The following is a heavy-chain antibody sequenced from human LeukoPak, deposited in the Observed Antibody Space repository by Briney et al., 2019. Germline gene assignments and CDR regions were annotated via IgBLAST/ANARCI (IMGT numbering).Heavy chain of an antibody. D-gene: IGHD3-22*01. CDR2: ISSSSSYI. Sequence: PGGSLRLSCAASGFTFSSYSMNWVRQAPGKGLEWVSSISSSSSYIYYADSVKGRFTISRDNAKNSLYLQMNSLRAEDTAVYYCARDFDSSGYPTCFDYWGQGTLVTVSS. J-gene: IGHJ4*02. CDR1: GFTFSSYS. CDR3: ARDFDSSGYPTCFDY. V-gene: IGHV3-21*01.